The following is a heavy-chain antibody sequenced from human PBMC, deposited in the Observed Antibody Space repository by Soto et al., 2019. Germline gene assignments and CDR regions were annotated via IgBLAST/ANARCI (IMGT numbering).Heavy chain of an antibody. J-gene: IGHJ4*02. CDR2: IYWDDDK. Sequence: QITLKESGPALVKPTQPLTLTCTFSGFSLSTSGVGVGWIRQPPGKALEWLALIYWDDDKRYSPSLKSRLTITKDTSKNQVVLTMTNMDPVDTATYYCAHITDIWAGDYWGQGTLVTVSS. D-gene: IGHD3-16*01. V-gene: IGHV2-5*02. CDR3: AHITDIWAGDY. CDR1: GFSLSTSGVG.